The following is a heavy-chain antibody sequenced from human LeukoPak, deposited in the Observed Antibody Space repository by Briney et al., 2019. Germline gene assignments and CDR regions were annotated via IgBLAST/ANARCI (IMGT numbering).Heavy chain of an antibody. Sequence: GASVKVSCKASGYTFTSYDINWVRQATGQGLEWMGWLNPNSGNTGYARKFQGRVTMTRNTSISTAYMELSSLRSEDTAVYYCARVYCSGGSCYGYGMDVWGQGTTVTVSS. CDR1: GYTFTSYD. D-gene: IGHD2-15*01. CDR3: ARVYCSGGSCYGYGMDV. J-gene: IGHJ6*02. V-gene: IGHV1-8*01. CDR2: LNPNSGNT.